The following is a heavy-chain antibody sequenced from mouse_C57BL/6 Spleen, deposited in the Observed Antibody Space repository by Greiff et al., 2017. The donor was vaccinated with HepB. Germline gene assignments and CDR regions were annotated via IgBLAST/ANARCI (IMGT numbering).Heavy chain of an antibody. CDR1: GFTFSDYG. J-gene: IGHJ4*01. V-gene: IGHV5-17*01. CDR2: ISSGSSTI. D-gene: IGHD3-2*02. Sequence: EVKLVESGGGLVKPGGSLKLSCAASGFTFSDYGMHWVRQAPEKGLEWVAYISSGSSTIYYADTVKGRFTISRDNAKNTLFLQMTSLRSEDTAMYYCARGAQAYYYAMDYWGQGTSVTVSS. CDR3: ARGAQAYYYAMDY.